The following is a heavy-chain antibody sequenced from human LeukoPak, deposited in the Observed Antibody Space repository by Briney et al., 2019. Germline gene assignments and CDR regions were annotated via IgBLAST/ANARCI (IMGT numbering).Heavy chain of an antibody. V-gene: IGHV4-34*01. J-gene: IGHJ4*02. D-gene: IGHD1-20*01. CDR1: GVSFSGYY. CDR3: ARVRYNWSY. CDR2: INHGGST. Sequence: SETLSLTCAVYGVSFSGYYWSCLRHPPGRGLEWIGEINHGGSTNYNPSRKSRVTISVDASKNQFSLKLSSVTAADTAVYYCARVRYNWSYWGQGTLVTVSS.